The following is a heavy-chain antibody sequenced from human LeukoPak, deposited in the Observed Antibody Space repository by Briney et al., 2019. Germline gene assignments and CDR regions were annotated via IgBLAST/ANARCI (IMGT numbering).Heavy chain of an antibody. V-gene: IGHV3-30-3*01. J-gene: IGHJ4*02. CDR2: ISYDGSNK. Sequence: GGSLRLSCAASGFTFSSYAMHWVRQAPGKGLEWVAVISYDGSNKYYADSVKGRFTISRDNSKNTLYLQMNSLRAEDTAVYYCARDPPLRGVLFDHWGQGTLVAVSS. CDR3: ARDPPLRGVLFDH. D-gene: IGHD3-10*01. CDR1: GFTFSSYA.